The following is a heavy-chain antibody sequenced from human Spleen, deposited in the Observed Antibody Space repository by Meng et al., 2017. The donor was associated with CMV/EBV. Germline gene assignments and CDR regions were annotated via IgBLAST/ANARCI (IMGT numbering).Heavy chain of an antibody. D-gene: IGHD3-22*01. J-gene: IGHJ4*02. CDR1: GGSFSGYY. CDR2: IYYSGST. CDR3: ARDLRYYESSGPIDY. Sequence: SETLSLTCAVYGGSFSGYYWSWIRQPPGKGLEWIGYIYYSGSTNYNPSLKSRVTISVDTSKNQFSLKLSSVTAADTAVYYCARDLRYYESSGPIDYWGQGTLVTVSS. V-gene: IGHV4-59*01.